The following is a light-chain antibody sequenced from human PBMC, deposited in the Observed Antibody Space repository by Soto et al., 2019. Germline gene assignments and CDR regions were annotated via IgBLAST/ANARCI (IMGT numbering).Light chain of an antibody. CDR2: AAS. V-gene: IGKV1-12*01. Sequence: DIQMTQSPSSVSASVGDTVTISCRASQGIGTWLAWYQQKPGKAPKLLIAAASSLQSGVPSRFSGSGSGTDFTLTISSLQPEDFATYYCQQASTFLHTFGQGTRWISN. J-gene: IGKJ2*01. CDR3: QQASTFLHT. CDR1: QGIGTW.